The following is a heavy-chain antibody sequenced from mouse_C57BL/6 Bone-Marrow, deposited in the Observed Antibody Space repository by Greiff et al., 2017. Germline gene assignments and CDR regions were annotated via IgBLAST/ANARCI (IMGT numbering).Heavy chain of an antibody. V-gene: IGHV2-2*01. CDR3: ASIYYGNPFAY. CDR2: IWSGGNT. CDR1: GFSLTSYG. J-gene: IGHJ3*01. Sequence: QFQLQQSGPGLVQPSQSLSITCTVSGFSLTSYGVHWVRQSPGKGLEWLGVIWSGGNTDYNAAFISRLSISKDNSKSQVFFKMNRLQADDTAIYYCASIYYGNPFAYWGQGTLVTVSA. D-gene: IGHD2-1*01.